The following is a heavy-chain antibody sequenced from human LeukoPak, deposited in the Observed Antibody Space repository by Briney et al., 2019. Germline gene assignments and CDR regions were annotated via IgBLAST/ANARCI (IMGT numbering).Heavy chain of an antibody. D-gene: IGHD2-2*01. Sequence: GGSLRLSCAASGSTFSSHTMNWVRQAPGKGLEWVSYISNTGSVIYYADSVKGRFTISRDNAKNTLYLQMNSLRAEDTAVYYCAKGVLRYCSSTSCRGFDYWGQGTLVTVSS. V-gene: IGHV3-48*04. CDR3: AKGVLRYCSSTSCRGFDY. CDR1: GSTFSSHT. CDR2: ISNTGSVI. J-gene: IGHJ4*02.